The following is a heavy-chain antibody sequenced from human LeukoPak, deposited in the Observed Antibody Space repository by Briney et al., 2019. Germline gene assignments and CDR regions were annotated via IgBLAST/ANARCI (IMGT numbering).Heavy chain of an antibody. CDR1: WFSFCNSL. CDR2: IKQDGSET. CDR3: ARDRSISGVVTIDF. D-gene: IGHD3-3*01. J-gene: IGHJ4*02. Sequence: GGAPRLSCGASWFSFCNSLITRGRQSPGKGPEWGANIKQDGSETYYVDSVMGRFTISRLNAKNSVYLQMNSLRAEDTAVYYCARDRSISGVVTIDFWGQGTLVTVSS. V-gene: IGHV3-7*01.